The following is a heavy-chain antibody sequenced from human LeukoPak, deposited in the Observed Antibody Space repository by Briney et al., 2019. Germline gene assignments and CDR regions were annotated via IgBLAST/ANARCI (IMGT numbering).Heavy chain of an antibody. Sequence: PSETLSLTCTVSGVSISISNHYWTWIRQPPGKGLQWVGNIYSSGTTNYNPSLKSRATISVDTSKNQFSLKLTSVTAADTAVYYCARRNYDVLSGYYDAFDIWDQGTMDTVSS. CDR3: ARRNYDVLSGYYDAFDI. CDR1: GVSISISNHY. V-gene: IGHV4-39*01. CDR2: IYSSGTT. D-gene: IGHD3-3*01. J-gene: IGHJ3*02.